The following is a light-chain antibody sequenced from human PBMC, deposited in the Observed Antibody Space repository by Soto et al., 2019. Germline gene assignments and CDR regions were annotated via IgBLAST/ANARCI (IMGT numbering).Light chain of an antibody. CDR2: GAS. J-gene: IGKJ3*01. Sequence: EIVMTQSPATLSVSPGERAALSCRASQSVSGNLAWYQQKPGQAPRLLIYGASTRATGIPARFSGSGSGTEFTLTISSLKSADLAVYYCQQYNNWPPFTFGPGNKVDIK. CDR3: QQYNNWPPFT. CDR1: QSVSGN. V-gene: IGKV3-15*01.